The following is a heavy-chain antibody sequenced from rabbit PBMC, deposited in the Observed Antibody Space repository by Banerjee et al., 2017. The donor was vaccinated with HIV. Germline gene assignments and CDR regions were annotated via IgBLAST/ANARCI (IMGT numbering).Heavy chain of an antibody. CDR3: SINLLFSLDYASSGYFNL. CDR2: IYPGSGDT. Sequence: QEQLVESGGGLVQPEGSLTLTCKASGFDFSSDALCWVRPAPVKGLEWIACIYPGSGDTYYTTWATGRFTFSKTSSTTVPLQMTTLTSADTSTFFYSINLLFSLDYASSGYFNLWGPGTLVTVS. D-gene: IGHD8-1*01. CDR1: GFDFSSDA. V-gene: IGHV1S45*01. J-gene: IGHJ4*01.